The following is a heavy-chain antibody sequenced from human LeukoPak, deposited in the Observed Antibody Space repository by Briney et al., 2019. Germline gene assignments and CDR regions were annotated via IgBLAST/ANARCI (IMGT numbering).Heavy chain of an antibody. V-gene: IGHV1-69*02. CDR1: GGNFSSYT. CDR2: IIPILGIA. J-gene: IGHJ5*02. CDR3: ASPRIQLRPDP. Sequence: SVKLSCKSSGGNFSSYTISLVRHGPGQGLEWMGRIIPILGIANYAQKFQGRVTITADKSTSTAYMELSSLRSEDTAVYYCASPRIQLRPDPWGQGTLVTVSS. D-gene: IGHD5-18*01.